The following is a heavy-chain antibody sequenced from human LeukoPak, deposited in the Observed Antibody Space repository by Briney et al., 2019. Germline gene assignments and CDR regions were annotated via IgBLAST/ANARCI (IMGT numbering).Heavy chain of an antibody. CDR3: ARRSLAVAGTGVDY. CDR1: GFTFSSYS. J-gene: IGHJ4*02. Sequence: PGGSLRLSCAASGFTFSSYSMNWVRQAPGKGLEWVSSISSSSSFKYHADSVKGRFTISRDNAKNSLYLQMNSLRAEDTAVYYCARRSLAVAGTGVDYWGQGTLVTVSS. CDR2: ISSSSSFK. V-gene: IGHV3-21*01. D-gene: IGHD6-19*01.